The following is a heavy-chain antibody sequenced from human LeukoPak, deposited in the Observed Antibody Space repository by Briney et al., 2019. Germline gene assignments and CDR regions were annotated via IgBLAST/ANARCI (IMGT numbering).Heavy chain of an antibody. CDR1: GFTFSSYW. J-gene: IGHJ4*02. CDR3: ARVNGGIFDY. D-gene: IGHD2-8*01. CDR2: ISGSGGST. Sequence: PGGSLRLSCAASGFTFSSYWMHWVRQAPGKGLEWVSAISGSGGSTYYADSVKGRFTISRDNAKNSLYLQMNSLRAEDTAVYYCARVNGGIFDYWGQGTLVTVSS. V-gene: IGHV3-21*01.